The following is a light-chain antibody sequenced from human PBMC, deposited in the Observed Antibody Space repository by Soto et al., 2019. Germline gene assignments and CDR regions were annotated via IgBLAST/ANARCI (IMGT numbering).Light chain of an antibody. J-gene: IGKJ1*01. CDR2: GAS. CDR3: QQYNNWPPWT. V-gene: IGKV3-15*01. Sequence: EIVMTQSPATLSVSPGERATLSCRVSQSVSSNLAWYQQKPGQAPRLVIYGASTRATGIPARFSGSGSGTEFTLTISSLQSEDFAVYYCQQYNNWPPWTFGQGTKVEIK. CDR1: QSVSSN.